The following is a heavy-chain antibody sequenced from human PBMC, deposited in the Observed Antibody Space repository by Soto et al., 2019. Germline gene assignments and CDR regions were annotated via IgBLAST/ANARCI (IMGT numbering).Heavy chain of an antibody. V-gene: IGHV3-30-3*01. D-gene: IGHD3-9*01. J-gene: IGHJ4*02. Sequence: QVHLVESGGGVGKPGGSLRLACAESKSSFSSYAMHWIRQAPGKGLEWVAVISFDGNIIQYADSVKGRFIISRDNIKNTLYLQMNSLRGEDTAVYYCARTFDTITYYFDYWGQGTQVTVTS. CDR1: KSSFSSYA. CDR2: ISFDGNII. CDR3: ARTFDTITYYFDY.